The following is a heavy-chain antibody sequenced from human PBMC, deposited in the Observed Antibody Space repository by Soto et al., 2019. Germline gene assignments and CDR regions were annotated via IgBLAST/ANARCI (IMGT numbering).Heavy chain of an antibody. CDR3: ARDLGGWPDY. CDR2: IVVGSGST. V-gene: IGHV1-46*01. Sequence: ASVKVSCKASGYTFTSYYMHWVRQARGQRLEWIGWIVVGSGSTNYAQNFQGRVTFTRDTSASTAYIELSSLRSEDTAVYYCARDLGGWPDYWGQGTLVTVSS. J-gene: IGHJ4*02. CDR1: GYTFTSYY. D-gene: IGHD6-19*01.